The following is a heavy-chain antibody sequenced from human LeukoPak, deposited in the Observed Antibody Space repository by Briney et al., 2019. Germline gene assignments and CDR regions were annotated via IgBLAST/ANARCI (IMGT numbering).Heavy chain of an antibody. CDR3: ARGGRRRYFGSGSYYYYMDV. CDR2: INHSGST. J-gene: IGHJ6*03. Sequence: PSETLSLTCAVYGGSFSDHYWSWIRQPPGKGLEWIGEINHSGSTNYNPSLKSRVTISLVTSKNQFSLRLNSVTAADTAVYYCARGGRRRYFGSGSYYYYMDVWGKGSTVTVSS. D-gene: IGHD3-10*01. CDR1: GGSFSDHY. V-gene: IGHV4-34*01.